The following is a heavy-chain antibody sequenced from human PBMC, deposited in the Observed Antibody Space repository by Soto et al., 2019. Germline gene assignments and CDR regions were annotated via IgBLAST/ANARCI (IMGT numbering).Heavy chain of an antibody. V-gene: IGHV1-8*01. Sequence: ASVKVSCKASGYTFTSYDINWVRQAPGQGLGWMGWMNPNSGNTGHAQKFQGRVTMTRNTSISTAYMELSSLRSEDTAVYYCARWGGDQYSYGDLLYFDYWGQGTLVTVSS. D-gene: IGHD5-18*01. CDR3: ARWGGDQYSYGDLLYFDY. CDR2: MNPNSGNT. J-gene: IGHJ4*02. CDR1: GYTFTSYD.